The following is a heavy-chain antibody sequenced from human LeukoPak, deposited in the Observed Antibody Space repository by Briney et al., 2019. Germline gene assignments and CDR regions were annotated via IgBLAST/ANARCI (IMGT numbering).Heavy chain of an antibody. CDR1: GFTFSTYG. D-gene: IGHD3-9*01. CDR2: ISGSGGST. Sequence: PGGTLRLSCVASGFTFSTYGMSWVRQAPGKGLEWVSAISGSGGSTYYADSVKGRFTISRDNSKNTLYLQMNCLRAEDTAVYYCAKDGGEYYDILTGYYPRLYYMDVWGKGTTVTISS. V-gene: IGHV3-23*01. J-gene: IGHJ6*03. CDR3: AKDGGEYYDILTGYYPRLYYMDV.